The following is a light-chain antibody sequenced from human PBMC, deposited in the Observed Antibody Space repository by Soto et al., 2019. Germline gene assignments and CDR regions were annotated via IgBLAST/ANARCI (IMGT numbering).Light chain of an antibody. CDR1: SSDVGGYNY. V-gene: IGLV2-11*01. Sequence: QSALTQPRSVSGSPGQSVAISCTGTSSDVGGYNYVSWYQQHPDKAPKLMIYDVSKRPSGVPDRFSGSKSGNTASLTISGLQAEDEADYYCCSYAGSNTCVYVFGTGTKLTVL. CDR2: DVS. CDR3: CSYAGSNTCVYV. J-gene: IGLJ1*01.